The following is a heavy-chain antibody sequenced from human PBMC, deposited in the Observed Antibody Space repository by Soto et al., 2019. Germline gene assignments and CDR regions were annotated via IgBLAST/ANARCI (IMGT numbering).Heavy chain of an antibody. CDR3: ASSQFAARYYYYGMDV. Sequence: QVQLVQSGAEVKKPGASVKVSCKASGYTFTSYDINWVRQATGQGLEWMGWMNPNSGNTGYAQKFQGRVTMTRNNSISTAYMELSSLRSEDTAVYYCASSQFAARYYYYGMDVWGQGTTVTVSS. D-gene: IGHD6-6*01. CDR2: MNPNSGNT. CDR1: GYTFTSYD. J-gene: IGHJ6*02. V-gene: IGHV1-8*01.